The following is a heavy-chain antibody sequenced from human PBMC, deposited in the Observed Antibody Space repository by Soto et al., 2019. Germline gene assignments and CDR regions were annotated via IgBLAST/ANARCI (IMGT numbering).Heavy chain of an antibody. J-gene: IGHJ3*02. CDR1: GGSIGSGDYY. D-gene: IGHD3-16*01. CDR3: ARANDYDATKHDGFDI. V-gene: IGHV4-31*03. CDR2: IYDNGDT. Sequence: QVQLQESGPGLVKPSQTLSLTCTVSGGSIGSGDYYWTWIRQHPGRGLEWIGHIYDNGDTYYTPSLKGRVTIAADTSKHQFSLRLRSVTAADSAVYYCARANDYDATKHDGFDIWGPGTLVTVSS.